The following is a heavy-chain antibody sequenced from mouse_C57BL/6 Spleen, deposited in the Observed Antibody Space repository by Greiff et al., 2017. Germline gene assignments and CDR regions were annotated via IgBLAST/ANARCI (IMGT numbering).Heavy chain of an antibody. V-gene: IGHV1-59*01. CDR2: IDPSDSYT. CDR1: GYTFTSYW. J-gene: IGHJ2*01. CDR3: ARRGD. Sequence: QVHVKQPGAELVRPGTSVKLSCKASGYTFTSYWMHWVKQRPGQGLEWIGVIDPSDSYTNYNQKFKGKATLTVDTSSSTAYMQLSSLTSEDSAVYYCARRGDWGQGTTLTVSS.